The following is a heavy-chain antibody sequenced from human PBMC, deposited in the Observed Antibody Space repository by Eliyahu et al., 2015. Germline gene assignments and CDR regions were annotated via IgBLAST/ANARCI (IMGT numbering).Heavy chain of an antibody. J-gene: IGHJ3*02. CDR2: IYYSGST. D-gene: IGHD3-16*01. CDR3: ARAYDYIWGRPENDAFDI. V-gene: IGHV4-59*08. CDR1: XXSIXSYX. Sequence: QVQLQESGPGLVKPSETXSLTCTXXXXSIXSYXWSWIRQPPGKGLEWIGYIYYSGSTNYNPSLKSRVTISVDTSKNQFSLKLSSVTAADTAVYYCARAYDYIWGRPENDAFDIWGQGTMVTVSS.